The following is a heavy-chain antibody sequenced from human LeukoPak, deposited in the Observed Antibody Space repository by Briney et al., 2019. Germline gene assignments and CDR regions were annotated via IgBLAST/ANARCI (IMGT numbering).Heavy chain of an antibody. Sequence: ASVKVSCKVSGYTLTELSMHWVRQAPGKGLEWMGIINPSGGSTSYAQKFQGRVTMTRDTSTSTVYMELSSLRSEDTAVYYCARGVEAQNYDFWSGYYQPLNYYYYGMDVWGQGTTVTVSS. V-gene: IGHV1-46*01. CDR1: GYTLTELS. CDR3: ARGVEAQNYDFWSGYYQPLNYYYYGMDV. J-gene: IGHJ6*02. CDR2: INPSGGST. D-gene: IGHD3-3*01.